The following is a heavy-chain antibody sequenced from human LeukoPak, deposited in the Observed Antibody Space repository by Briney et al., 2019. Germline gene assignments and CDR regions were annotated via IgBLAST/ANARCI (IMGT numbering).Heavy chain of an antibody. CDR1: GGSISSYY. D-gene: IGHD5-18*01. Sequence: SETLSLTCTVSGGSISSYYWSWIRQPPGKGLEWIGYIYYSGSTNYNPSVKSRVTISVDTSKNQFSLKLSSVTAADTAVYYCARSNSYGIFDYWGQGTLVTVSS. J-gene: IGHJ4*02. V-gene: IGHV4-59*01. CDR3: ARSNSYGIFDY. CDR2: IYYSGST.